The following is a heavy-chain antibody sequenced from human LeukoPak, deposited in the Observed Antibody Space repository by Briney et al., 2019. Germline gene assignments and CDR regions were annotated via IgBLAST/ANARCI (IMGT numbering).Heavy chain of an antibody. CDR1: GYTLTELS. CDR3: ATRTQWLVRGAFDI. V-gene: IGHV1-24*01. D-gene: IGHD6-19*01. Sequence: ASVKVSCKVSGYTLTELSMHWVRQAPGKGLEWMGGFDPEDGETIYAQKFQGRVTMTEDTSTDTAYMELSSLRSEDTAVYYCATRTQWLVRGAFDIWGQGTMVTVSS. CDR2: FDPEDGET. J-gene: IGHJ3*02.